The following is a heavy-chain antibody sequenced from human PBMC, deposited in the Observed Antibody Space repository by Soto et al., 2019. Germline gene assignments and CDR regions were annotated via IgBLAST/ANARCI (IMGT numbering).Heavy chain of an antibody. Sequence: GGSLRLSCAASGFTFSSYAMSWVRQAPGKGLEWVSAISGSGGSTYYADSVKGRFTISRDNSKNTLYLQMNSLRAEDTAVYYCAKDHPSYYDILTGYPPWGFYYYYGMDVWGQGTTVTVSS. V-gene: IGHV3-23*01. CDR2: ISGSGGST. D-gene: IGHD3-9*01. J-gene: IGHJ6*02. CDR1: GFTFSSYA. CDR3: AKDHPSYYDILTGYPPWGFYYYYGMDV.